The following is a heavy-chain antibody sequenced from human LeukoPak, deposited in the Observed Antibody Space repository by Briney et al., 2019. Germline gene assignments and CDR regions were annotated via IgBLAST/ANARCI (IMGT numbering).Heavy chain of an antibody. V-gene: IGHV4-39*07. J-gene: IGHJ4*02. Sequence: SETLSLTCTVSGGSISSSSYYWGWIRQPPGKGLEWIGSICYSGSTYYNPSLKSRVTISVDTSKNQFSLKLSSVTAADTAVYYCARDRPGDIDYWGQGTLVTVSS. CDR3: ARDRPGDIDY. D-gene: IGHD1-1*01. CDR2: ICYSGST. CDR1: GGSISSSSYY.